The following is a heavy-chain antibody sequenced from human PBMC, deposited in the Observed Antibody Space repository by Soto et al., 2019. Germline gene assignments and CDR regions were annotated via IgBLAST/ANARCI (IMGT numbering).Heavy chain of an antibody. V-gene: IGHV1-69*01. J-gene: IGHJ6*02. CDR1: GGTFSSYA. D-gene: IGHD6-19*01. Sequence: QVQLVQSGAEVKKPGSSVKVSCKASGGTFSSYAISWVRQAPGQGLEWMGGIIPIFGTANYAQKFQGRVTITAGESTSTAYMELSSLRSEDTAVYYCARDPGAPASSADQDRYYYYGMDVWGQGTTVTVSS. CDR2: IIPIFGTA. CDR3: ARDPGAPASSADQDRYYYYGMDV.